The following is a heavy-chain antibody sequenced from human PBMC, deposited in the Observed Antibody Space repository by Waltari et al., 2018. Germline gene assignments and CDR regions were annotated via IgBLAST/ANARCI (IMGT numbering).Heavy chain of an antibody. D-gene: IGHD1-26*01. CDR2: IIPIFGTA. CDR3: ASGRDWFDP. CDR1: GGPFRRYA. V-gene: IGHV1-69*01. Sequence: QVQLVQSGAEVKKPGSSVKVYCKASGGPFRRYAISWVRQAPGQGLEWMGGIIPIFGTANYAQKFQGRVTITADESTSTAYMELSSLRSEDTAVYYCASGRDWFDPWGQGTLVTVSS. J-gene: IGHJ5*02.